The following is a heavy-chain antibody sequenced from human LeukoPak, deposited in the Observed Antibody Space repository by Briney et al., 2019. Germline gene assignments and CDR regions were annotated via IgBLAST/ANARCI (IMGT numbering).Heavy chain of an antibody. V-gene: IGHV3-48*02. CDR1: GFTFSRYS. Sequence: QPGGSLRLSCAASGFTFSRYSVNWARHAPGKGMEWLAYIRTSSGGIYYADSVKGRFTISTDNAKNSLYLEMNNLRDGDTAVYYCARDDSWAFDYWGQGTLVSVSS. CDR2: IRTSSGGI. D-gene: IGHD2-21*02. CDR3: ARDDSWAFDY. J-gene: IGHJ4*02.